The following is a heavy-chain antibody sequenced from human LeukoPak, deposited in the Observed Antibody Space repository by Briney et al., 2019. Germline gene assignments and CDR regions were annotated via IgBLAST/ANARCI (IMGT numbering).Heavy chain of an antibody. CDR3: AKEMSSSGYPIDY. D-gene: IGHD3-22*01. J-gene: IGHJ4*02. Sequence: PGGSLRLSCEASGFIFSSYAMGWVRHAPGKGLEWVSGISHTGGWTHYADSVKGRFTISRDNSKNRLYLQMDSLRAEDTAVYRCAKEMSSSGYPIDYWGQGTLVTVSS. V-gene: IGHV3-23*01. CDR1: GFIFSSYA. CDR2: ISHTGGWT.